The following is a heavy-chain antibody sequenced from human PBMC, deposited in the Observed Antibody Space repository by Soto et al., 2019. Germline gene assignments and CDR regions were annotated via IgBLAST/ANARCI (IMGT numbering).Heavy chain of an antibody. Sequence: GGSLRLSCAASGFTFSSYGMHWVRQAPGKGLEWVAVISYDGSNKYYADSVKGRFTISRDNSKNTLYLQMNSLRAEDTAVYYCAKESAIFGVVIAYNWFDPWGQGTLVTVSS. V-gene: IGHV3-30*18. J-gene: IGHJ5*02. D-gene: IGHD3-3*01. CDR1: GFTFSSYG. CDR3: AKESAIFGVVIAYNWFDP. CDR2: ISYDGSNK.